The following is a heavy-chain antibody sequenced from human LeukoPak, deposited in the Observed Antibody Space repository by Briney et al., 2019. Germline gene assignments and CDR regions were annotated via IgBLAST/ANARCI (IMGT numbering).Heavy chain of an antibody. D-gene: IGHD5-18*01. J-gene: IGHJ4*02. CDR3: ARGGLQLWTSSDY. CDR2: ISYDGSNK. Sequence: GRSLRLSCAASGFTFSSYAMHWVRQAPGKGLEWVAVISYDGSNKYYADSVKGRFTISRDNSKNTLYLQMNSLRAEDTAVYYCARGGLQLWTSSDYWGQGPLVTVSS. CDR1: GFTFSSYA. V-gene: IGHV3-30*04.